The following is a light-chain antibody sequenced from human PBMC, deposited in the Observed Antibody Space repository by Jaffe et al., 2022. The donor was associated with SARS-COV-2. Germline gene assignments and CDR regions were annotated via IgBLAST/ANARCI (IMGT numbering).Light chain of an antibody. CDR3: VLYLGGGIHYV. V-gene: IGLV8-61*01. CDR2: STD. CDR1: SGSVSTNYY. Sequence: QTVVTQEPSFSVSPGGTVTLTCGLNSGSVSTNYYPSWYQQTPGQAPRMLIYSTDTRSSGVPDRFSGSILGNKAALTITGAQADDESDYYCVLYLGGGIHYVFGTGTRVTVL. J-gene: IGLJ1*01.